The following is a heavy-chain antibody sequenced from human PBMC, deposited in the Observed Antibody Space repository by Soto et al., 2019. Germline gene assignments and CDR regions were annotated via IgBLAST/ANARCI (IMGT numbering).Heavy chain of an antibody. V-gene: IGHV4-31*03. CDR3: ARDQGGDEYGSGSYSVI. CDR1: GGSISSGGYY. CDR2: IYYSGST. J-gene: IGHJ4*02. Sequence: QVQLQESGPGLVKPSQTLSLTCTVSGGSISSGGYYWSWIRQHPGKGLEWIGYIYYSGSTYCNPSLKSRVTVAVDTSKNRFSLKLSSVTAADTAVYYCARDQGGDEYGSGSYSVIWGQGTLVTVSS. D-gene: IGHD3-10*01.